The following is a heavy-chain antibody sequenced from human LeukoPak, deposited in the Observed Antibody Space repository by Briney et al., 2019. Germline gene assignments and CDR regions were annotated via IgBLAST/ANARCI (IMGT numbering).Heavy chain of an antibody. Sequence: ASVKVSCKASRYTFTGYYMHWVRQAPGQGLEWMGWINPNSGGTNYAQKFQGRVTMNRDTSISTAYMELSRLRSDDTAVYYCARGYSGYLNPYYYMDVWGKGTTVTVSS. CDR2: INPNSGGT. CDR1: RYTFTGYY. CDR3: ARGYSGYLNPYYYMDV. V-gene: IGHV1-2*02. D-gene: IGHD5-12*01. J-gene: IGHJ6*03.